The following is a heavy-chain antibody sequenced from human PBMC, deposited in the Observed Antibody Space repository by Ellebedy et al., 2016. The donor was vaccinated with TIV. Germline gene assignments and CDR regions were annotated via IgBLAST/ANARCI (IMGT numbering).Heavy chain of an antibody. CDR3: VRHRPAGYTSRRGNFES. D-gene: IGHD6-13*01. V-gene: IGHV4-59*08. CDR1: GDSITDHY. Sequence: SETLSLTCNVSGDSITDHYWSWIRQPPGKGLEWIGYIYYSRATMYNPSLKSRVAMSVDPSQNQLSLRLTSVTAADTAIYYCVRHRPAGYTSRRGNFESWGQGTQVTVSS. CDR2: IYYSRAT. J-gene: IGHJ4*02.